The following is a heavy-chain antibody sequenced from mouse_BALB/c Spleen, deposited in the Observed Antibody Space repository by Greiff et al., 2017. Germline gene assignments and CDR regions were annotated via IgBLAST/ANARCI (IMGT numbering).Heavy chain of an antibody. V-gene: IGHV5-17*02. D-gene: IGHD4-1*01. Sequence: VESGGGLVQPGGSRKLSCAASGFTFSSFGMHWVRQAPEKGLEWVAYISSGSSTIYYADTVKGRFTISRDNPKNTLFLQMTSLRSEDTAMYYCARAGVYYFDYWGQGTTLTVSS. CDR3: ARAGVYYFDY. CDR2: ISSGSSTI. J-gene: IGHJ2*01. CDR1: GFTFSSFG.